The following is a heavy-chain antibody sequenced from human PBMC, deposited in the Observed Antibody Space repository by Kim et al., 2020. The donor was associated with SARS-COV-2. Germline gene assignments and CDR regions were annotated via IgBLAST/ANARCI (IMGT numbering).Heavy chain of an antibody. CDR1: GGSFSGYY. CDR2: INHSGST. V-gene: IGHV4-34*01. Sequence: SETLSLTCAVYGGSFSGYYWSWIRQPPGKGLEWIGEINHSGSTNYNPSLKSRVTISVDTSKNQFSLKLSSVTAADTAVYYCARGASKDYVWGSYRPLYY. D-gene: IGHD3-16*02. CDR3: ARGASKDYVWGSYRPLYY. J-gene: IGHJ4*01.